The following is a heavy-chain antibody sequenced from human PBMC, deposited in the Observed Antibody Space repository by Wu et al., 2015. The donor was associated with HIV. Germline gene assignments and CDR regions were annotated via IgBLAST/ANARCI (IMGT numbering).Heavy chain of an antibody. Sequence: QVHLLQSGAEVKKPGSPVRVSCKVSGGTFSSYALSWVRQAPGQGLEWMGRLIPMYGTANYARKFQGRVTITADESTSTAYMDVNTLRSEDTAVYFCAGGGGRTSMDPFDYWGQGTLVTVSS. V-gene: IGHV1-69*13. CDR2: LIPMYGTA. J-gene: IGHJ4*02. CDR1: GGTFSSYA. D-gene: IGHD5-18*01. CDR3: AGGGGRTSMDPFDY.